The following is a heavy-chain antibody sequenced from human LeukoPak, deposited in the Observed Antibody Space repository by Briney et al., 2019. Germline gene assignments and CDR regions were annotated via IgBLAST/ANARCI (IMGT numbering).Heavy chain of an antibody. CDR3: AKIAVGWNYDYYYMDV. V-gene: IGHV3-23*01. CDR1: GFTFNSYG. Sequence: PGGSLRLSCAASGFTFNSYGVHWVRQAPGKGLEWVSAISGSGGSTYYADSVKGRFTISRDNAKNTLYLQMNSLRAEDTAVYYCAKIAVGWNYDYYYMDVWGKGTTVTVSS. CDR2: ISGSGGST. J-gene: IGHJ6*03. D-gene: IGHD6-19*01.